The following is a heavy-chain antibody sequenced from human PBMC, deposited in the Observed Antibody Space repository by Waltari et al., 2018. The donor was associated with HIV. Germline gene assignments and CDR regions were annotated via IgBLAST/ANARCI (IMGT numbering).Heavy chain of an antibody. Sequence: QVQLVESGGGVVQPGRSLRLSCAASGFSFSSYAMYWVRQAPGKGGEGVAVISFDGGSENYAESVKGRFTISRDKSKNTLYLQMNSLRAEDTAVFYCARLTPSRGNYFDSSGYFDYWGQGTLVTVSS. CDR2: ISFDGGSE. CDR3: ARLTPSRGNYFDSSGYFDY. CDR1: GFSFSSYA. D-gene: IGHD3-22*01. V-gene: IGHV3-30*01. J-gene: IGHJ4*02.